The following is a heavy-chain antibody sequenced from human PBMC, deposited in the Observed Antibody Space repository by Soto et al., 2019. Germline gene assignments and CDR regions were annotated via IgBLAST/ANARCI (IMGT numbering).Heavy chain of an antibody. CDR1: GGSISSSSYY. V-gene: IGHV4-39*01. CDR3: ATSRRVFGVVYWFDP. CDR2: IYYSGST. J-gene: IGHJ5*02. D-gene: IGHD3-3*01. Sequence: SETLSLTCTVSGGSISSSSYYWGWIRQPPGKGLEWIGSIYYSGSTYYNPSLKSRVTISVDTSKNQFSLKLSSVTAADTAVYYCATSRRVFGVVYWFDPWGQGTLVTVSS.